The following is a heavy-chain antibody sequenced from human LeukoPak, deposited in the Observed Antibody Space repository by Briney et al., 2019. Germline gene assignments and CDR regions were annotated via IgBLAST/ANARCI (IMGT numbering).Heavy chain of an antibody. Sequence: GSSVKVSCKASGGTFNSYAISWVRQAPGQGLEWMGGIIPIFGTANYAQKFQGRVTITTDESTSTAYMELSSLRSEDTAVYYCASPRSGYRYTFDYWGQGALVTVSS. J-gene: IGHJ4*02. V-gene: IGHV1-69*05. D-gene: IGHD3-22*01. CDR2: IIPIFGTA. CDR1: GGTFNSYA. CDR3: ASPRSGYRYTFDY.